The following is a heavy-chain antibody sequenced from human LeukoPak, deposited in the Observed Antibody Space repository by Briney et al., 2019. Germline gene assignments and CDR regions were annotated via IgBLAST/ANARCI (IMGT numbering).Heavy chain of an antibody. CDR2: INHSGST. CDR1: GGSFSGYY. CDR3: ARGGYYFDY. Sequence: PSETLSLTCAVYGGSFSGYYWSWIRQPPGKGLEWIGEINHSGSTNYNPSLKSRVTISVDKSKNQFSLKLSSVTAADTAVYYCARGGYYFDYWGQGTLVTVSS. J-gene: IGHJ4*02. V-gene: IGHV4-34*01.